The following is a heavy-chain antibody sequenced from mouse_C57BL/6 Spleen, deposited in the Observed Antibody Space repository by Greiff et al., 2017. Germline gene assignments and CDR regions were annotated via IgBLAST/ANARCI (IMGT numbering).Heavy chain of an antibody. CDR2: IDPSDSYT. J-gene: IGHJ1*03. Sequence: VQLQQPGAELVMPGASVKLSCKASGYTFTSYWMHWVKQRPGQGLEWIGEIDPSDSYTNYNQKFKGKSTLTVDKSSSTAYMQLSSLTSEDSAVYYCARSGDGYYARYFDVWGTVTTVTVSS. V-gene: IGHV1-69*01. D-gene: IGHD2-3*01. CDR3: ARSGDGYYARYFDV. CDR1: GYTFTSYW.